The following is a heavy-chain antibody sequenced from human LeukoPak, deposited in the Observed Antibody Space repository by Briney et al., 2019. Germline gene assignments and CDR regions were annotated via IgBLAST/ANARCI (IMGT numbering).Heavy chain of an antibody. Sequence: PGGTLRLSCAASGFTFSNFGMSWVRQAPGQGLEWVSGISSSGGSTYYVDSVKGRFTVSRDNSKNTLYLQMNSLRVDDTAIYYCAKDKFPSDYWGQGTLVTVSS. CDR2: ISSSGGST. V-gene: IGHV3-23*01. J-gene: IGHJ4*02. CDR1: GFTFSNFG. D-gene: IGHD2-21*01. CDR3: AKDKFPSDY.